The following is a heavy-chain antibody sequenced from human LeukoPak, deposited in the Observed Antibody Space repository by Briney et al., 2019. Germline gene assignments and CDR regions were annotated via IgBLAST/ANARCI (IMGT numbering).Heavy chain of an antibody. CDR2: IKTDGSET. J-gene: IGHJ4*02. CDR1: GFNFRDHW. D-gene: IGHD6-19*01. V-gene: IGHV3-7*03. CDR3: AKNNGWFHLAQ. Sequence: GGSLRLSCAVSGFNFRDHWMDWVRQAPGKGLEWVGHIKTDGSETYYVDSLKGRFSISRDNTNNALYLQMNSLRVEDTAVYYCAKNNGWFHLAQWGQGTPVTVSS.